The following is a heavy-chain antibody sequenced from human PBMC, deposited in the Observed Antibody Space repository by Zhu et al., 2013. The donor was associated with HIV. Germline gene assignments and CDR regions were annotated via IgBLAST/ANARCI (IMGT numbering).Heavy chain of an antibody. Sequence: QVKLVQSGAEVKKPGSSMKVSCMASGGTFTRYAINWVRQAPGQELEWVGEIIPIFGTPNYAQKFQGRVTITADESTSTAYMELRGLTFDDTAIYYCARDGGTAATLYVFESWGPGTLVTVSA. CDR1: GGTFTRYA. J-gene: IGHJ4*02. CDR2: IIPIFGTP. CDR3: ARDGGTAATLYVFES. D-gene: IGHD6-25*01. V-gene: IGHV1-69*01.